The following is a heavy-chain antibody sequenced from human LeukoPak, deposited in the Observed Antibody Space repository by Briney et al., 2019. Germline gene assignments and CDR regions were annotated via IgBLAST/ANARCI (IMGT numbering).Heavy chain of an antibody. V-gene: IGHV3-48*01. CDR2: ISGSSGII. CDR3: ARDLKGELHYDSSGYLDY. Sequence: GSLRLSCAASGFTFNTYTMNWVRQAPGKGLEWVSYISGSSGIIDYADSVRGRFTISRDNAKNSLYLQMNSLRAEDTAVYYCARDLKGELHYDSSGYLDYWGQGTLVTVSS. J-gene: IGHJ4*02. CDR1: GFTFNTYT. D-gene: IGHD3-22*01.